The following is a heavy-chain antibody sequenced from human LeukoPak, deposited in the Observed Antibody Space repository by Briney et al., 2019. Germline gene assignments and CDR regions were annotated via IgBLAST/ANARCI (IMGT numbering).Heavy chain of an antibody. CDR2: IYYSGST. CDR1: GGSISSYY. V-gene: IGHV4-59*12. CDR3: ARGRRGYSYGQVGFDY. D-gene: IGHD5-18*01. Sequence: PSETLSLTCTVSGGSISSYYWSWIRQPPGRGLEWIGYIYYSGSTNYNPSLKSRVTISVDTSKNQFSLKLSSVTAADTAVHYCARGRRGYSYGQVGFDYWGQGTLVTVSS. J-gene: IGHJ4*02.